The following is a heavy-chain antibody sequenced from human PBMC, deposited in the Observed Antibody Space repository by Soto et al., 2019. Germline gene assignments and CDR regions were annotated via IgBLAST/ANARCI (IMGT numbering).Heavy chain of an antibody. J-gene: IGHJ6*02. CDR2: IYYSGST. CDR3: ARRPGRDFWSGYYGGDYYYCMDV. Sequence: SETLSLTCTVSGGSISGSSYYRGWIRQPPGKGLEWIGSIYYSGSTYYNPSLKSRVTISVDTSKNQFSLKLSSVTAADTAVYYCARRPGRDFWSGYYGGDYYYCMDVWGQGTTVTVSS. D-gene: IGHD3-3*01. V-gene: IGHV4-39*01. CDR1: GGSISGSSYY.